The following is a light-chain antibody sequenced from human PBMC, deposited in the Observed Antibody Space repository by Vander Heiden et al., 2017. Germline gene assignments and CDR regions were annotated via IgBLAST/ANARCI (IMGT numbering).Light chain of an antibody. CDR3: QQSYSTGMYT. CDR1: QSISSY. V-gene: IGKV1-39*01. CDR2: AAS. Sequence: DIQMTQSPSSLSASVGDRVTITCRASQSISSYLNWYQQKPGKAPKLLIYAASSLQSGVPSRFSGSGSGTDFTLTISSLQPEDFATYYCQQSYSTGMYTFGQGTKLXIK. J-gene: IGKJ2*01.